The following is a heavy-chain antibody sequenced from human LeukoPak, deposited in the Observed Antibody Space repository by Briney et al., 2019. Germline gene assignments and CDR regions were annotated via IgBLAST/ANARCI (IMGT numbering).Heavy chain of an antibody. J-gene: IGHJ6*02. CDR2: INPNSGGT. CDR1: GYTFTGYY. CDR3: ARVRVARMDYYYYGMDV. Sequence: ASVRVSCKASGYTFTGYYMHWVRQAPGQGLEWMGWINPNSGGTNYAQKFQGRVTMTRDTSISTAYMELSRLRSDDTAVYYCARVRVARMDYYYYGMDVWGQGTTVTVSS. V-gene: IGHV1-2*02. D-gene: IGHD2-21*01.